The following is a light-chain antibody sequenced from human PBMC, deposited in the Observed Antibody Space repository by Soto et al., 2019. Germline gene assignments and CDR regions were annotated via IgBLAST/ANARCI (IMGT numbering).Light chain of an antibody. J-gene: IGLJ1*01. CDR2: RNN. Sequence: QSVLTQPPSASGTPGQTVTISCSGSSSHIGSAYIYWYQYLPGTAPKLLIYRNNQRPSGVPDRFSASKSGTSASLAISGLRSEDEADYYCSSYTSSTTLYVFGTGTKVTVL. CDR3: SSYTSSTTLYV. V-gene: IGLV1-47*01. CDR1: SSHIGSAY.